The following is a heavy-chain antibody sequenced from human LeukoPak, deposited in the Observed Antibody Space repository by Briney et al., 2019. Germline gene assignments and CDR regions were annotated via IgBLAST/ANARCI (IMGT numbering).Heavy chain of an antibody. D-gene: IGHD3-9*01. CDR1: GFTFSSYS. Sequence: GGSLRLSCAASGFTFSSYSMNWVRQAPGKGLEWVSSISSSSSYIYYADSVKGRFTISRDNAKNSLYLQMNSLRAEDTAVYYCARASDILTGYYAFDYWGQGTLVTVSS. CDR2: ISSSSSYI. CDR3: ARASDILTGYYAFDY. V-gene: IGHV3-21*01. J-gene: IGHJ4*02.